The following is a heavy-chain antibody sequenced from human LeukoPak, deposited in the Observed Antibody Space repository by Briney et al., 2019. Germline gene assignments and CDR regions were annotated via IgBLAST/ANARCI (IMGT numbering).Heavy chain of an antibody. J-gene: IGHJ6*03. Sequence: KSWGSLRLSCAASGFTFRSYAMIWVRPAPGKGLEWVSSISSSSSYIYYADSVKGRFTISRDNAKNSLYLQMNSLRAEDTAVYYCAKDYYMDVWGKGTTVTVSS. CDR1: GFTFRSYA. V-gene: IGHV3-21*04. CDR3: AKDYYMDV. CDR2: ISSSSSYI.